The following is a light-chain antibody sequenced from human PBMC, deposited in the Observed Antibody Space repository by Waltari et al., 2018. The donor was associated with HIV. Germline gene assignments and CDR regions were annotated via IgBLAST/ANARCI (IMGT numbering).Light chain of an antibody. CDR3: QQYDHVPYT. CDR2: DAS. V-gene: IGKV1-33*01. J-gene: IGKJ2*01. Sequence: DIQITQSPSSLSASVGDRVTITCQASQDIKYLLNWYQQTPGKPPKLLIYDASNLETGVPSRFSGSGSGTDFSFTITSLAPEDIATYYCQQYDHVPYTFGQGTKLEIK. CDR1: QDIKYL.